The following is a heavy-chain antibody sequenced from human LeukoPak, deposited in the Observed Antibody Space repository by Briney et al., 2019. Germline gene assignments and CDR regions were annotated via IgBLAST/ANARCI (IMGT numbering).Heavy chain of an antibody. J-gene: IGHJ4*02. V-gene: IGHV3-9*01. CDR1: GFTFDDYA. D-gene: IGHD2-2*01. CDR3: GKDAPRRAVIQSKHFDY. Sequence: GGSLRLSYAASGFTFDDYAMHWVRQAPGKGLEWVSGISWNSGSIGYADSVKGRFTISRDNAKNSLYLQMSSLRAEDTALYYFGKDAPRRAVIQSKHFDYWGQGTLVTVSS. CDR2: ISWNSGSI.